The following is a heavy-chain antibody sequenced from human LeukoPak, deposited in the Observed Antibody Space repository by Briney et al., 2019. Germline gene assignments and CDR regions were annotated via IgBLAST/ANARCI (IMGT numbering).Heavy chain of an antibody. Sequence: GGSLRLSCAVSRITLSNYGMSWVRQAPGKGLEWVAGISDSGGRTNYAGSVKGRFTISRDNPKNTLYLQMNSLRAEDTAVYFCAKRGVVIRVILVGFHKEAYYFDSWGQGALVTVSS. D-gene: IGHD3-22*01. J-gene: IGHJ4*02. CDR2: ISDSGGRT. CDR3: AKRGVVIRVILVGFHKEAYYFDS. V-gene: IGHV3-23*01. CDR1: RITLSNYG.